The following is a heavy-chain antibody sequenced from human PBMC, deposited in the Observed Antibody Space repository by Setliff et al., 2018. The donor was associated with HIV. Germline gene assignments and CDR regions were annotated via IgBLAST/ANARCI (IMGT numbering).Heavy chain of an antibody. Sequence: SETLSLTCAVYGGSFSGYYWSWIRQPPGKGLEWIGEINHSVSTNDHPSLKSRVTILVDTSKNPFSLKLSSVTAADTAVYYCARAASYYDSSGYWAPPKYIDYWGQGTLVTVSS. V-gene: IGHV4-34*01. CDR3: ARAASYYDSSGYWAPPKYIDY. CDR2: INHSVST. D-gene: IGHD3-22*01. J-gene: IGHJ4*02. CDR1: GGSFSGYY.